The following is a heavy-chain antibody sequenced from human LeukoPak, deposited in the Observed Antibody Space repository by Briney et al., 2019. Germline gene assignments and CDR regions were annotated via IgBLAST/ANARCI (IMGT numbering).Heavy chain of an antibody. J-gene: IGHJ4*02. D-gene: IGHD3-3*01. Sequence: GGSLRLSCAASGFTFSSYGMHWVRQAPGKGLEWVAVISYDGSNKYYADSVKGRFTISRDNSKNTLYLQMNSLRAEDTAVYYCAKEGHSDFWSGYYYASYYFDYWDQGTLVTVSS. CDR2: ISYDGSNK. CDR3: AKEGHSDFWSGYYYASYYFDY. V-gene: IGHV3-30*18. CDR1: GFTFSSYG.